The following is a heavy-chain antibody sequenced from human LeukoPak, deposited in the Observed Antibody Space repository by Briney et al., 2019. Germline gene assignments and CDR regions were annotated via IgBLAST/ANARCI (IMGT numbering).Heavy chain of an antibody. CDR2: ISYDGSNK. CDR1: GFTFSSYA. J-gene: IGHJ4*02. CDR3: ARPDTAMVLYDY. V-gene: IGHV3-30-3*01. D-gene: IGHD5-18*01. Sequence: GGSLRLSCAASGFTFSSYAMHWVRQAPGKGLEWVAVISYDGSNKYYADSVKGRFTISRDNSKNTLYLQMNSLRAEDTAVYYCARPDTAMVLYDYWGQGTLVTVSS.